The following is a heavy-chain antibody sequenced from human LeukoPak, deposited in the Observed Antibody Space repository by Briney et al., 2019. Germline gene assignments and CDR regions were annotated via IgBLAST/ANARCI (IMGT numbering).Heavy chain of an antibody. Sequence: SETLSLTCTVSGGSISSYYWSWIRQPPGKGLEWIGYIHYSGSTNYSPSLKSRVTISVDTSKNQFSLKLNSVTAADTAVYYCARGRNLEWFDYWGQGTLVTVSS. CDR3: ARGRNLEWFDY. CDR2: IHYSGST. J-gene: IGHJ5*01. D-gene: IGHD3-3*01. CDR1: GGSISSYY. V-gene: IGHV4-59*01.